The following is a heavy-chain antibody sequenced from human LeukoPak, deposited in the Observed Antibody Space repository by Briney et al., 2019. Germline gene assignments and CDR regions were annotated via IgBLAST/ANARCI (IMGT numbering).Heavy chain of an antibody. Sequence: GGSLRLSCAASGFTFSSYWMHWVRQIPGKGLAWVSRVKSDGSSTVYADSVKGRFTISRDNAKNSLYLQMNSLRAEDTAVYYCASLFTVTKLYYYYGMDVWGQGTTVTVSS. CDR2: VKSDGSST. CDR3: ASLFTVTKLYYYYGMDV. V-gene: IGHV3-74*01. CDR1: GFTFSSYW. J-gene: IGHJ6*02. D-gene: IGHD4-17*01.